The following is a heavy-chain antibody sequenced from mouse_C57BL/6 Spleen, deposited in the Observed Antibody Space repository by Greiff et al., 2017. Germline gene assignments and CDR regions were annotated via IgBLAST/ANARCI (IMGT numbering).Heavy chain of an antibody. J-gene: IGHJ2*01. Sequence: VQLQQPGAELVKPGASVKLSCKASGYTFTSYWMHWLKQRPGRGLEWIGKIAPNSGGTKYNAKFKSKSTLTVDKPSSTAYMQLSSLTSEDSAVYCCEDYYCDSLRFAYWGQGTTLTVSS. CDR2: IAPNSGGT. V-gene: IGHV1-72*01. D-gene: IGHD1-1*01. CDR3: EDYYCDSLRFAY. CDR1: GYTFTSYW.